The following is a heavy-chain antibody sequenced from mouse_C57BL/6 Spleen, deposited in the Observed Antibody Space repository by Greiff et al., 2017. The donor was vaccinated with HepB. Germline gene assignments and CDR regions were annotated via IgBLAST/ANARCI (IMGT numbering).Heavy chain of an antibody. Sequence: QVHVKQPGAELVKPGASVKLSCKASGYTFTSYWMQWVKQRPGQGLEWIGEIDPSDSYTNYNQKFKGKATLTVDTSSSTAYMQLSSLTSEDSAVYYCARDGSGYGDYWGQGTTLTVSS. D-gene: IGHD3-2*02. J-gene: IGHJ2*01. CDR1: GYTFTSYW. V-gene: IGHV1-50*01. CDR3: ARDGSGYGDY. CDR2: IDPSDSYT.